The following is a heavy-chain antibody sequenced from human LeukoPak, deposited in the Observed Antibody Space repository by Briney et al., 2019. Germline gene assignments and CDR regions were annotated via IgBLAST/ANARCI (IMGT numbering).Heavy chain of an antibody. CDR1: GFTFSSYA. CDR3: ARPPFSVVVTAISVYFDY. CDR2: ISYDGSNK. J-gene: IGHJ4*02. V-gene: IGHV3-30-3*01. Sequence: PGRSLRLSCAASGFTFSSYAMHWVRQAPGKGLEWVAVISYDGSNKYYADSVKGRFTISRDNSKNTLYLQMNSLRAEDTAVYYCARPPFSVVVTAISVYFDYWGRGTLVTVSS. D-gene: IGHD2-21*02.